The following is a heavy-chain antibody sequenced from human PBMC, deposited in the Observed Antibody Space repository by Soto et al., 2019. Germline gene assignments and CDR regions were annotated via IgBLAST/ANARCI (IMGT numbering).Heavy chain of an antibody. V-gene: IGHV4-34*01. Sequence: QVQLQQWGAGLLKPSETLSLTCAVSGRSFSGYYWSWIRQPPGKGPEWIGEINHSGSTNYNPSHKSRVTISVDTSKNQFSLKLSSVTAADTAVYYCARWGSGWYYFDYWGQGTLVTVSS. J-gene: IGHJ4*02. CDR1: GRSFSGYY. CDR2: INHSGST. D-gene: IGHD6-19*01. CDR3: ARWGSGWYYFDY.